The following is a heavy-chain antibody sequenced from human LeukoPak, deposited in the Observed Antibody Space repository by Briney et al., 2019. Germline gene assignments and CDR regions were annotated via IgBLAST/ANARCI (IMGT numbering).Heavy chain of an antibody. J-gene: IGHJ4*02. CDR2: IYYSGST. CDR3: AIRGSKYSGYHDLRDY. V-gene: IGHV4-39*01. D-gene: IGHD5-12*01. Sequence: SETLSLTCTVSGGSLTSSSYYWGWIRQPPGKGLEWIGSIYYSGSTYYNPSLKSRVTISVDTSKNQFSLKLSSVTAADTAVYYCAIRGSKYSGYHDLRDYWGQGTLVTVSS. CDR1: GGSLTSSSYY.